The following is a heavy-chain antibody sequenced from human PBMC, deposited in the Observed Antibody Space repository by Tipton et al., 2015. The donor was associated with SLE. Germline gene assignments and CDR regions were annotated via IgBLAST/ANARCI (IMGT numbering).Heavy chain of an antibody. CDR2: ISGSGGST. Sequence: GSLRLSCAASGFTFSSYAMSWVRQAPGKGLEWVSAISGSGGSTYYADSVKGRFTMSRDNSKNTLYLQMYSLRAEDTAVYYCARDLHRSSLLVGWLDPWGQGTLVTVSS. CDR1: GFTFSSYA. CDR3: ARDLHRSSLLVGWLDP. D-gene: IGHD3-9*01. V-gene: IGHV3-23*01. J-gene: IGHJ5*02.